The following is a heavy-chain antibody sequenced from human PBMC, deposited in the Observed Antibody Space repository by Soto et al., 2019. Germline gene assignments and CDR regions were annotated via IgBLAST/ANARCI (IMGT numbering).Heavy chain of an antibody. V-gene: IGHV3-7*04. CDR3: ERLRGYGDFYSYYGMDV. J-gene: IGHJ6*02. CDR1: GFSFSSYW. CDR2: IRQDGSEK. Sequence: EVQLVESGGGLVQPGGSLRLSCAASGFSFSSYWMTWVRQAPGKWLEWVANIRQDGSEKYYVDSVKGRFTISRDNAKNSLYPQMNSLRAEDTAVYYCERLRGYGDFYSYYGMDVWGQGTTVTVSS. D-gene: IGHD4-17*01.